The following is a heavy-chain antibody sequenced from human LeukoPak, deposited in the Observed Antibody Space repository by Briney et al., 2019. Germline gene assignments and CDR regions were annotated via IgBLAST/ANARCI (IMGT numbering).Heavy chain of an antibody. Sequence: PGRSLRLSCAASGFIFSAYTMHWVRQAPGKGLEWVAVISYDGNYYYYADSVKGRFTISRDDSKNTLYLQMIGLRVEDTAVYYCARDMALRPGYYDAFDIWGQGTMVSVSS. CDR3: ARDMALRPGYYDAFDI. J-gene: IGHJ3*02. V-gene: IGHV3-30*01. CDR1: GFIFSAYT. D-gene: IGHD4/OR15-4a*01. CDR2: ISYDGNYY.